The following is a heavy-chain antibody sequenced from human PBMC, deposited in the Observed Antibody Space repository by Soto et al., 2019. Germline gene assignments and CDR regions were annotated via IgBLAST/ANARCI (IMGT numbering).Heavy chain of an antibody. Sequence: EVQLLESGGGLVQPGGSLRLSCAASGFTFSSYAMSWVRQAPGKGLEWVSAISGSGGSTYYADSVKGRFTISRDNSKNTLYLQMNSLRAEDTAVYYCAKGTYYDILTCYFGGGGWYFDLWGRGTLVTVSS. D-gene: IGHD3-9*01. CDR1: GFTFSSYA. CDR2: ISGSGGST. J-gene: IGHJ2*01. CDR3: AKGTYYDILTCYFGGGGWYFDL. V-gene: IGHV3-23*01.